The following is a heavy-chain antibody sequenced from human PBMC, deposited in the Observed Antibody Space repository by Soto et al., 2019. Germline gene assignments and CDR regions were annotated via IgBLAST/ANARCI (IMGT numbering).Heavy chain of an antibody. CDR2: INHSGST. CDR3: ASGEVFMVRGDPSSYYYGMDV. J-gene: IGHJ6*02. V-gene: IGHV4-34*01. D-gene: IGHD3-10*01. CDR1: GGSFSGYY. Sequence: SETLSLTCAVYGGSFSGYYWSWIRQPPGKGLEWIGEINHSGSTNYNPSLKSRVTISVDTSKNQFPLKLSSVTAADTAVYYCASGEVFMVRGDPSSYYYGMDVWGQGTTVTVSS.